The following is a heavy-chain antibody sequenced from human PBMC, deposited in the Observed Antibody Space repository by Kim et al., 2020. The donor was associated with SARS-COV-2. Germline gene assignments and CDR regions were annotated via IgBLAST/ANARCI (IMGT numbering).Heavy chain of an antibody. CDR3: ARVYSPYEHYYDSSGYDDY. D-gene: IGHD3-22*01. Sequence: GGSLRLSCAASGFTFSSYGMHWVRQAPGKGLEWVAVISYDGSNKYYADSVKGRFTISRDNSKNTLYLQMNSLRAEDTAVYYCARVYSPYEHYYDSSGYDDYWGQGTLVTVSS. CDR1: GFTFSSYG. V-gene: IGHV3-33*05. J-gene: IGHJ4*02. CDR2: ISYDGSNK.